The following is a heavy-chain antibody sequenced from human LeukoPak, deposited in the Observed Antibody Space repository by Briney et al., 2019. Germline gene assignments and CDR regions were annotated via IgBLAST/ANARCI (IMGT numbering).Heavy chain of an antibody. D-gene: IGHD5-18*01. Sequence: PGGSLRLSCAASGFTFSSYGMHWVRQAPGKGLEWVAVIWYDGSNKYYADSVKGRFTISRDNSKNTLYLQMNSLRAEDTAVYYCARGGYSYGHIDYWGQGTLVTVSS. CDR2: IWYDGSNK. CDR3: ARGGYSYGHIDY. J-gene: IGHJ4*02. V-gene: IGHV3-33*01. CDR1: GFTFSSYG.